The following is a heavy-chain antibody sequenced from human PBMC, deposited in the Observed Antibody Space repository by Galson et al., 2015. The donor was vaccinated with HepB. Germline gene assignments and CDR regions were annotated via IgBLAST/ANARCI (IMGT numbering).Heavy chain of an antibody. CDR1: GITFSRYA. J-gene: IGHJ6*03. Sequence: SLRLSCAASGITFSRYAMSWVRQAPGEGLEWVSAISGSGVSAYYADSVKGRFTISRDNAKDTLYLHMNSLRAEDTAVYYCAKDNAQQLLSDYYYYYFMDVWGKGTTVTVSS. CDR3: AKDNAQQLLSDYYYYYFMDV. CDR2: ISGSGVSA. D-gene: IGHD6-19*01. V-gene: IGHV3-23*01.